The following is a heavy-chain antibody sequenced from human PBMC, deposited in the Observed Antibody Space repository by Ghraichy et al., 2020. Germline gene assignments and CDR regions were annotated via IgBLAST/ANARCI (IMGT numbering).Heavy chain of an antibody. D-gene: IGHD3-10*01. V-gene: IGHV4-4*02. CDR3: ARIYDSRSYYHDY. CDR1: GDSISNSNW. J-gene: IGHJ4*02. Sequence: SETLSLTCAVSGDSISNSNWWSWVRQPPGKGLEWIGEIYHSGSTNYNPSLKSRVTISVDKSKNQFSLMLSSVTAADTAVYYCARIYDSRSYYHDYWGQGILATVSS. CDR2: IYHSGST.